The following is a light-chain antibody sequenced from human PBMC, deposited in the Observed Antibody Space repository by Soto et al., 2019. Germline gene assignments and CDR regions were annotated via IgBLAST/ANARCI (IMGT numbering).Light chain of an antibody. CDR2: ANN. Sequence: QSVLTQPPSVSGAPGQRVTISCTGTSSNIGAGYDVHWYQQLPGTVPKLLIYANNNRPSGVPDRFSGSKSGTSASLAITGLQDEDEADYYCQSYDNSLDGRVFGGGTKLTVL. V-gene: IGLV1-40*01. J-gene: IGLJ2*01. CDR3: QSYDNSLDGRV. CDR1: SSNIGAGYD.